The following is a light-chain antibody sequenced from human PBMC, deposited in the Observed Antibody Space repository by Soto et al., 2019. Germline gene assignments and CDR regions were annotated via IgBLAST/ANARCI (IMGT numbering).Light chain of an antibody. J-gene: IGKJ1*01. Sequence: DIHLTQSPSTLSASVGDRITITCRASQSISMWLAWYQQKPGKAPKLLIYTTSSLESGVPSSFSGSGSGTEFTLTISSLQPDDSATYYRQHYEDYSWTFGQGTKVEIK. CDR3: QHYEDYSWT. CDR1: QSISMW. V-gene: IGKV1-5*03. CDR2: TTS.